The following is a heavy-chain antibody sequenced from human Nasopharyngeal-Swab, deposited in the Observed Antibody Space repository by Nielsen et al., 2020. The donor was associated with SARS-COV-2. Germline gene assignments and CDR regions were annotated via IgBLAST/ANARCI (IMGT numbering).Heavy chain of an antibody. V-gene: IGHV3-7*03. D-gene: IGHD3-9*01. CDR1: GFTFSSYW. Sequence: GGSLRLSCAASGFTFSSYWMSWVRQAPGKGLEWVANIKQDGSEKYYVDPVKGRFTISRDNAKNSLYLQMNSLRAEDTAVYYCARDTDDYDILTGPEFGMDVWGQGTTVTVSS. J-gene: IGHJ6*02. CDR3: ARDTDDYDILTGPEFGMDV. CDR2: IKQDGSEK.